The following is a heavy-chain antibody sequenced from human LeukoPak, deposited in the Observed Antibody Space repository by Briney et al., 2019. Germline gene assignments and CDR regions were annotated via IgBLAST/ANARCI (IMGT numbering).Heavy chain of an antibody. Sequence: ASVKVSCKASGYTFTSYYMHWVRQAPGQGLEWMGIINPSGGSTSYAQKLQGRVTMTTDTSTSTAYMELRSLRSDDTAVYYCASAYSSSPMSYWGQGTLVTVSS. CDR1: GYTFTSYY. J-gene: IGHJ4*02. D-gene: IGHD6-13*01. CDR2: INPSGGST. V-gene: IGHV1-46*01. CDR3: ASAYSSSPMSY.